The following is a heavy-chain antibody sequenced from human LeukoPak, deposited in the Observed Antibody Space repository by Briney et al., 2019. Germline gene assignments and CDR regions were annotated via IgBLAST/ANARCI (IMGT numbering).Heavy chain of an antibody. CDR3: AKVSGQVDY. V-gene: IGHV3-23*01. J-gene: IGHJ4*02. D-gene: IGHD6-19*01. CDR1: GFTFSGSA. CDR2: ISISGRST. Sequence: GGSLRLSCAASGFTFSGSAMTWVRQAPGKGLQWVSTISISGRSTYYADSVKGRFTISRDNSKNTLYLQMNSLRAEDTALYYCAKVSGQVDYWGQGTLVTVSS.